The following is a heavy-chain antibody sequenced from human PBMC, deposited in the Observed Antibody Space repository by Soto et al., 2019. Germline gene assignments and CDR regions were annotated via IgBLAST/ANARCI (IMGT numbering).Heavy chain of an antibody. D-gene: IGHD5-12*01. Sequence: SETLSLTCTVSGGSISNYYWSWIRQPPGKGLEWIGYIYYSGSTNYNPSLKSRVTISVDTSKNQFSLKLSSVTAADTAVYYCARDRGHSGYYEYYFDYWSQGTQVNVS. CDR2: IYYSGST. CDR1: GGSISNYY. J-gene: IGHJ4*02. V-gene: IGHV4-59*01. CDR3: ARDRGHSGYYEYYFDY.